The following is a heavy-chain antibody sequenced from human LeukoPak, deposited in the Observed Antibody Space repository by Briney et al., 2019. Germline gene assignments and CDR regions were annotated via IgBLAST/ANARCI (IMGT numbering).Heavy chain of an antibody. CDR3: AIDVSFYGMDV. D-gene: IGHD1-1*01. CDR1: GGSISSYH. CDR2: MSYSGST. Sequence: SETLSLTCTVSGGSISSYHWSWIRQPPGKGLEWIGYMSYSGSTNYNPSLKSRVTISVGTSKNQFSLKLSSVTAADTAVYYCAIDVSFYGMDVWGQGTTVTVSS. J-gene: IGHJ6*02. V-gene: IGHV4-59*12.